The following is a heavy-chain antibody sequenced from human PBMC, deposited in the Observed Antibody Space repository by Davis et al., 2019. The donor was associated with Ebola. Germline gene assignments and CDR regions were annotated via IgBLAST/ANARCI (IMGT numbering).Heavy chain of an antibody. J-gene: IGHJ5*01. CDR1: GFTFNNYY. CDR2: IKTDGSTT. D-gene: IGHD2-21*01. Sequence: GESLKISCAASGFTFNNYYMHWVRQAPGKGLEWVARIKTDGSTTRYADSVKGRFTISRDNPKNTLYLQMNSLRGEDTAVYYCVKDRSSVAAIGYNWFDSWGQGTPVTVSS. V-gene: IGHV3-74*01. CDR3: VKDRSSVAAIGYNWFDS.